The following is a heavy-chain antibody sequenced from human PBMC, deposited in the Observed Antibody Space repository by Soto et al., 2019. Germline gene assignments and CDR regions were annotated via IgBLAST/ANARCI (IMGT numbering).Heavy chain of an antibody. CDR1: GDSISSTFW. D-gene: IGHD4-17*01. CDR3: ARQKVSRFYGEVDFFAY. V-gene: IGHV4-4*02. J-gene: IGHJ4*02. CDR2: VTRSGST. Sequence: PSETLSLTCRVSGDSISSTFWWSWVRQSPGKGLEWIGEVTRSGSTNYNPSLKSRVTISIDTSNKHLSLHLSSVTAADTAVYYCARQKVSRFYGEVDFFAYRGRGTLVTVSS.